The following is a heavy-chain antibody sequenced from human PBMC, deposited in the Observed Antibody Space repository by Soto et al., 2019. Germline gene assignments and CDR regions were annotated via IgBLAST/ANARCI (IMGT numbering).Heavy chain of an antibody. CDR2: IDPRDSYV. CDR3: ARLFCSTATWDSWLGP. J-gene: IGHJ5*02. Sequence: GESLKISCTGFGYTFTTFWISWVRQMPGKGLEWMGRIDPRDSYVNYSPSFQGHVTISVDKSISTAYLQWGSLKPSDTAMDYCARLFCSTATWDSWLGPWGQGTLVTVSS. V-gene: IGHV5-10-1*01. CDR1: GYTFTTFW. D-gene: IGHD2-15*01.